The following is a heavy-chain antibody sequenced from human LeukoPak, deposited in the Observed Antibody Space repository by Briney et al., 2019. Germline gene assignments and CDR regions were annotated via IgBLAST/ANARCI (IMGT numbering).Heavy chain of an antibody. Sequence: GGSLRLSCVAPGFTFSDYAMSWVRQAPGKGLEWVSGISDSGGSTYYADSVKGRFTISRDNSKNTLYLQMNSLRVEDTAVYYCAKDGCSSASCPRLYNWFDPWGQGTQVTVSS. J-gene: IGHJ5*02. V-gene: IGHV3-23*01. CDR3: AKDGCSSASCPRLYNWFDP. CDR1: GFTFSDYA. CDR2: ISDSGGST. D-gene: IGHD2-2*01.